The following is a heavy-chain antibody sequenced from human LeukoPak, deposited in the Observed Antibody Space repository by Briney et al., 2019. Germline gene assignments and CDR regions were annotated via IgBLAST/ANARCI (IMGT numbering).Heavy chain of an antibody. D-gene: IGHD1-7*01. CDR3: ARLITGATTAFDI. V-gene: IGHV4-4*07. Sequence: SETLSLTCSVSGGSISGYYWTWIRQPAGKGLEWIGRVYTSGSTHYNPSLKTRLTMSVDTSKNQFSLKLSSVTAADTAVYYCARLITGATTAFDIWGQGTMVTVSS. J-gene: IGHJ3*02. CDR1: GGSISGYY. CDR2: VYTSGST.